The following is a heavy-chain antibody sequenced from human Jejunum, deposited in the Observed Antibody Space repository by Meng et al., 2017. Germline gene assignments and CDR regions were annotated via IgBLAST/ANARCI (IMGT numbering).Heavy chain of an antibody. CDR3: AGRRSAYQAGLNLNDY. J-gene: IGHJ4*02. CDR1: GYTFTSYG. Sequence: ASAKVFCKASGYTFTSYGISCVRQAPGQGLEYMGWTSGYNGNTNSVEKFQGRVTMTTDTSTRTVYMELRSLRSDDTAVYYCAGRRSAYQAGLNLNDYWGQGTLVTVS. CDR2: TSGYNGNT. D-gene: IGHD3-3*01. V-gene: IGHV1-18*01.